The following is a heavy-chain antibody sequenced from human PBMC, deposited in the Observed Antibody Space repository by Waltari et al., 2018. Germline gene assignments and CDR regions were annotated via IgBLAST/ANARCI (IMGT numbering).Heavy chain of an antibody. D-gene: IGHD5-12*01. J-gene: IGHJ4*02. V-gene: IGHV3-48*03. CDR1: GFNFSSYE. CDR3: ARDSGYEDY. Sequence: EVQLVESGGGLVQPGGSLRLSCAASGFNFSSYEMNWVRQAPGKGLECVSYISSSGSTLYYPDSVKGRFTISRDNAKNSLYLQMNSLRAEDTAVYYCARDSGYEDYWGQGTLVTVSS. CDR2: ISSSGSTL.